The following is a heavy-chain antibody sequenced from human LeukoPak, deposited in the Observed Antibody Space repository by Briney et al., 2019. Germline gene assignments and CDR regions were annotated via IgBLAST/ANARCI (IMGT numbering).Heavy chain of an antibody. CDR3: ARGGGGVVVKYNWFDP. D-gene: IGHD2-21*01. J-gene: IGHJ5*02. CDR1: GXTFPTNP. V-gene: IGHV3-30-3*01. CDR2: VSHVGSIQ. Sequence: AGGSLRLSCAASGXTFPTNPVHWVRQAPGKGLEWVAVVSHVGSIQNYADSVRGRFTISRDNSKNTVYLQMNSLRTEDTAVYFCARGGGGVVVKYNWFDPWGQGTLVTVSS.